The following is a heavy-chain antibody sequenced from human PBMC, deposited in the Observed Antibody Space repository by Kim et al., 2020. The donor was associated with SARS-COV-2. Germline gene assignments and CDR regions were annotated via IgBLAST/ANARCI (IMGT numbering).Heavy chain of an antibody. V-gene: IGHV3-21*01. CDR3: AREDRGFDN. Sequence: YKYYADSVKGRFTISRDNAKNSVYLQMNNLGVEDTAGYYCAREDRGFDNWGQGTLVTVSS. D-gene: IGHD3-22*01. J-gene: IGHJ4*02. CDR2: YK.